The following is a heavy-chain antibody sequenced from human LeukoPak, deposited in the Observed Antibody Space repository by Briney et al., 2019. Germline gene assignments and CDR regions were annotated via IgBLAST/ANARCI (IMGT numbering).Heavy chain of an antibody. CDR1: GFSFSSYG. CDR3: AKTPNPTVAATFDY. CDR2: ISYDGSNE. J-gene: IGHJ4*02. Sequence: GRSLRLSCAASGFSFSSYGMHWVRQAPGKGLEWVAVISYDGSNEYYADSAKGRFTISRDNSKNTLYLQMNSLRAEDTTVYYCAKTPNPTVAATFDYWGQGTLVTVSS. V-gene: IGHV3-30*18. D-gene: IGHD6-19*01.